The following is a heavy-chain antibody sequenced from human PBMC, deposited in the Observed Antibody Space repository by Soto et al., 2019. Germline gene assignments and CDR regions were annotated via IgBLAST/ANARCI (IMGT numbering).Heavy chain of an antibody. CDR3: ARHAQDYIWGSYRADAFDI. J-gene: IGHJ3*02. CDR1: GFTFSSYW. V-gene: IGHV3-7*01. D-gene: IGHD3-16*02. CDR2: IKQDGSEK. Sequence: GGSLRLSCAASGFTFSSYWMGWVRQAPGKGLEWVANIKQDGSEKYYVDSVKGRFTISRDNAKNSLYLQMNSLRAEDTAVYYCARHAQDYIWGSYRADAFDIWGQETMGTVSS.